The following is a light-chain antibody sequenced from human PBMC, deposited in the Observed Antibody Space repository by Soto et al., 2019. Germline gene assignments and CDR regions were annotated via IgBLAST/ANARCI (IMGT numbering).Light chain of an antibody. V-gene: IGKV1-8*01. J-gene: IGKJ3*01. CDR3: QQYYSYPFT. CDR1: QGISSY. Sequence: AIRMTQSPSSFSASTGDRVTITCRASQGISSYLAWYQQKPGKAPKLLIYTASTLQSGVPSRFSGSGSGTDFTLTISGLQSEDVATYSCQQYYSYPFTFGPGTKVDIK. CDR2: TAS.